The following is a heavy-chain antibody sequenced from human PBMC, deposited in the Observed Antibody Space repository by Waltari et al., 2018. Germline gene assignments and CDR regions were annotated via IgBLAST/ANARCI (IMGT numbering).Heavy chain of an antibody. CDR1: GFTFSSFW. D-gene: IGHD3-22*01. CDR2: INGDGSST. Sequence: EVQLAESGGDLVQPGGSLRLSCVASGFTFSSFWRHWVRQVPGKGLVVGVLINGDGSSTAYADSVNGRFTISRDNAKNTLSLQLNSLRVEDTAVYYCARVGYYAEMPTLDYWGQGTRVSVSS. V-gene: IGHV3-74*01. J-gene: IGHJ4*02. CDR3: ARVGYYAEMPTLDY.